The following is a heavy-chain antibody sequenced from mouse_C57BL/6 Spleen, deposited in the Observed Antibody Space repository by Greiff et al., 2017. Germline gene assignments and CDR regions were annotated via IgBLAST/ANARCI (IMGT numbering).Heavy chain of an antibody. CDR2: INPSSGYT. V-gene: IGHV1-4*01. CDR1: GYTFTSYT. Sequence: QVQLQQSGAELARPGASVKMSCKASGYTFTSYTMHWVKQRPGQGLEWIGYINPSSGYTKYNQKFKDKATLTADKSSSTAYMQLSSLTSEDSAVYDCARYYDYDRYFDVWGTGTTVTVSS. J-gene: IGHJ1*03. CDR3: ARYYDYDRYFDV. D-gene: IGHD2-4*01.